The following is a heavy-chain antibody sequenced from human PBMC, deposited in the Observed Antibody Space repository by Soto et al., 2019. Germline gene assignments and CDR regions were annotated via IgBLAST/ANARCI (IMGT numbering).Heavy chain of an antibody. Sequence: ELQLLESGGGLVQPGGSLRLSCAASGFTFSSYAMSWVRQAPGQGLEWVSAISGSGGSTYYADSVKGRFTISRDNPKNTLYLQMNSLRAEDTAVYYCATPLNYDYIWGSYRSDPFHYWGQGTLVTVSS. CDR2: ISGSGGST. CDR1: GFTFSSYA. CDR3: ATPLNYDYIWGSYRSDPFHY. D-gene: IGHD3-16*02. V-gene: IGHV3-23*01. J-gene: IGHJ4*02.